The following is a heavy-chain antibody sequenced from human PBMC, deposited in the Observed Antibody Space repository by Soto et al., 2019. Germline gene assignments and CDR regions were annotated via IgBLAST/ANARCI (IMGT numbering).Heavy chain of an antibody. D-gene: IGHD2-15*01. CDR3: ARDLGYCSGGSCYYGFDY. J-gene: IGHJ4*02. CDR2: IIPIFGTA. V-gene: IGHV1-69*01. Sequence: QVQLVQSGAEVKKPGSSVKVSCKASGGTFSSYAISWVRQAPGQGLEWMGGIIPIFGTANYAQKFQGRVTITADESTSTAYMELSSLRCEDTAVYYCARDLGYCSGGSCYYGFDYWGQGTLVTVSS. CDR1: GGTFSSYA.